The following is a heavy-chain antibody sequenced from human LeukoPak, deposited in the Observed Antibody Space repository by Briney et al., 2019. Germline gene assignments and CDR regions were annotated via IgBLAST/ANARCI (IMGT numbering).Heavy chain of an antibody. J-gene: IGHJ5*02. Sequence: SETLSLTCTVSGGSISSISYYWGWIRQPPGKGLEWIGSIYYSGSTYYNPSLKSRVTISVDTSKNQFSLKLSSVTAADTAVYYCARHLYDYDSSGYYRNWFDPWGQGTLVTVSS. V-gene: IGHV4-39*01. D-gene: IGHD3-22*01. CDR3: ARHLYDYDSSGYYRNWFDP. CDR1: GGSISSISYY. CDR2: IYYSGST.